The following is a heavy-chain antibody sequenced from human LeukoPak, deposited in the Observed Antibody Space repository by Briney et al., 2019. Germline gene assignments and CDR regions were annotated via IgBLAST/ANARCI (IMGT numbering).Heavy chain of an antibody. CDR1: GFTFSSYS. V-gene: IGHV3-48*01. D-gene: IGHD6-13*01. CDR3: ARDVVAAAGTHRGYYYYYMDV. Sequence: GGSLRLSCAASGFTFSSYSMNGVRQAPGKGLEWVSYISSSSSTIYYADSVKGRFTISRDNAKNSLYLQMNSLRAEDTAVYYCARDVVAAAGTHRGYYYYYMDVWGKGTTVTASS. CDR2: ISSSSSTI. J-gene: IGHJ6*03.